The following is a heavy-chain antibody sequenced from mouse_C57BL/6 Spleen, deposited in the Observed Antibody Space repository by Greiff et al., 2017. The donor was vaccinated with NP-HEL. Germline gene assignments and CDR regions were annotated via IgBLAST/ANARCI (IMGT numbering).Heavy chain of an antibody. CDR2: IDPSDSYT. Sequence: QVQLQQPGAELVKPGASVKLSCKASGYTFTSYWMQWVKQRPGQGLEWIGEIDPSDSYTNYNQKFKGKATLTVDTSSSTAYMQLSSLTSEDSAVYYCARWVVARTGFDYWGQGTTLTVSS. D-gene: IGHD1-1*01. J-gene: IGHJ2*01. V-gene: IGHV1-50*01. CDR3: ARWVVARTGFDY. CDR1: GYTFTSYW.